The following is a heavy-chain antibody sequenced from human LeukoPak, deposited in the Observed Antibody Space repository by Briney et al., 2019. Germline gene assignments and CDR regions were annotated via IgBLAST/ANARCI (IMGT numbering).Heavy chain of an antibody. CDR3: ASDSGSYLDTFDI. Sequence: SETLSLTCTVSGSSISSYYWSWIRQPPGKGLEWLGCIYYSGSTKYNPSLKSRVTISLDTSKNQFSLKLSSVTAADTPVYYCASDSGSYLDTFDIWGQGTMVTVSS. V-gene: IGHV4-59*08. J-gene: IGHJ3*02. CDR1: GSSISSYY. CDR2: IYYSGST. D-gene: IGHD1-26*01.